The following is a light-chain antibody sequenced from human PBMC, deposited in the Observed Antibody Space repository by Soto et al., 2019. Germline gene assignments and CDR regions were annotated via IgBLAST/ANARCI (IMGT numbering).Light chain of an antibody. CDR1: QTISSW. CDR2: KAS. J-gene: IGKJ1*01. V-gene: IGKV1-5*03. Sequence: DIQMNQSPSTLSASVRDRVTITCRASQTISSWLAWYQQKPGKAPKLLIYKASTLKSGVPSRFSGSGSGTEFTLTISSLQPDDFATYYCQHYNSYSEAFGQGTNVDIK. CDR3: QHYNSYSEA.